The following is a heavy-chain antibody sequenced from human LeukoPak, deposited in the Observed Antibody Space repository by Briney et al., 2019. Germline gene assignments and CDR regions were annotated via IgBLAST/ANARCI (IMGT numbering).Heavy chain of an antibody. D-gene: IGHD6-19*01. Sequence: ASVKVSCKAFGYTFTSYDITWVRQATGLGLEWIGWLHPVSGNTGYAQKFQGRVTITRNTSINTAYMELSSLRSEDTAVYYCAKMTVSGRDNWFDPWGQGTLVTVSS. CDR3: AKMTVSGRDNWFDP. CDR1: GYTFTSYD. V-gene: IGHV1-8*03. J-gene: IGHJ5*02. CDR2: LHPVSGNT.